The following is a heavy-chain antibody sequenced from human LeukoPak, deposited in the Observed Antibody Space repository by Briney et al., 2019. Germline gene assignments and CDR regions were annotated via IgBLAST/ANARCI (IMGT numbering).Heavy chain of an antibody. J-gene: IGHJ3*02. CDR1: GGSISSYY. Sequence: PSETLSLICTVSGGSISSYYWSWIRQPAGKELEWIGRIYTSGSTNYNPSLKSRVTMSVDTSKNQFSLKLSSVTAADTAVYYCARDSPPTAYCGGDCSGAFDIWGQGTMVTVSS. CDR2: IYTSGST. CDR3: ARDSPPTAYCGGDCSGAFDI. D-gene: IGHD2-21*02. V-gene: IGHV4-4*07.